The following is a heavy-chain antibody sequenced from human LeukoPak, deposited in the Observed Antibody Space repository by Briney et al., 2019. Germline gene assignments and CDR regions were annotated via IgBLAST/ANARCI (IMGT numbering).Heavy chain of an antibody. V-gene: IGHV1-46*01. D-gene: IGHD3-22*01. CDR2: INPDGCGT. Sequence: ASVKVSCKASGYTFTSYYMHWVRQAPGQGLEWMGVINPDGCGTSYAQKFQGRGTRTRDTSTRTVYMDLSSLISEDTAVYYCARDPRLSSGYSTGILWYFDLWGRGTQVTVSS. J-gene: IGHJ2*01. CDR1: GYTFTSYY. CDR3: ARDPRLSSGYSTGILWYFDL.